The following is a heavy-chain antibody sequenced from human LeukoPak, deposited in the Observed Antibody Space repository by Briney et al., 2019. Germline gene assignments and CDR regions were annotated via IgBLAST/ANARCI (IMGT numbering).Heavy chain of an antibody. CDR3: ARVYYYDSSGSSGPVDAFDI. CDR1: GGSFSGYY. D-gene: IGHD3-22*01. J-gene: IGHJ3*02. CDR2: INHSEST. V-gene: IGHV4-34*01. Sequence: SETLSLTCAVYGGSFSGYYWSWIRQPPGKGLDGMGEINHSESTNYNPSLKSRVTISVDTSKNQFSLKLSSVTAADTAVYYCARVYYYDSSGSSGPVDAFDIWGQGTMVTVSS.